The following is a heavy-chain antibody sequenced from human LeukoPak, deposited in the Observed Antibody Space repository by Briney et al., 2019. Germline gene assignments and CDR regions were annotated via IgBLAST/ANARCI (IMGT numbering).Heavy chain of an antibody. D-gene: IGHD3-3*01. Sequence: GGSLRLSCAASGFTFSSYSMNWVRRAPGKGLEWVSSISSSSSYIYYADSVKGRFTISRDNAKNSLYLQMNSLRAEDTAVYYCARGQTPYYDFWSGYYSPYYYYYGMDVWGQGTTVTVSS. V-gene: IGHV3-21*01. CDR1: GFTFSSYS. CDR3: ARGQTPYYDFWSGYYSPYYYYYGMDV. J-gene: IGHJ6*02. CDR2: ISSSSSYI.